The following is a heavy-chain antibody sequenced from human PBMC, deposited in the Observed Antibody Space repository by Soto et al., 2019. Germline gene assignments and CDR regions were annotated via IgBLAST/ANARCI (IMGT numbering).Heavy chain of an antibody. CDR1: GFTFSSYA. CDR3: AKYLARPGNAFDI. V-gene: IGHV3-23*01. J-gene: IGHJ3*02. Sequence: EVQLLESGGGLVQPGGSLRLSCAASGFTFSSYAMSWVRQAPGKGLEWVSAISGSGGSTYYADSVKGRFTISRDNSKNPLYLQINSLRDEDTAVYYGAKYLARPGNAFDIWGQGTMVTVSS. CDR2: ISGSGGST.